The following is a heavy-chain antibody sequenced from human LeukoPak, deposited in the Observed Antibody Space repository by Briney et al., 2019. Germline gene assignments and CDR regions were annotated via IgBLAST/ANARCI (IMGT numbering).Heavy chain of an antibody. Sequence: GGSLRLSCAASGFIVSSNYMSWVRQAPGKGLEWVSVIYSGGSTYYADFVKGRFTISKDNSKNTLYLQMNSLRAEDTAVYYCAKAWITMVRGVSEGFDPWGQGTLVTVSS. D-gene: IGHD3-10*01. CDR2: IYSGGST. J-gene: IGHJ5*02. V-gene: IGHV3-53*01. CDR3: AKAWITMVRGVSEGFDP. CDR1: GFIVSSNY.